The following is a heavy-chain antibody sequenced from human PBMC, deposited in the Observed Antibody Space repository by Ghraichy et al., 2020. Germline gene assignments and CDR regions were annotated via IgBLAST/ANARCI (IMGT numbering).Heavy chain of an antibody. CDR2: INHSGST. CDR1: GGSFSGYY. Sequence: SETLSLTCAVYGGSFSGYYWSWIRQPPGKGLEWIGEINHSGSTNYNPSLKSRVTISVDTSKNQFSLKLSSVTAADTAVYYCARGHHSSGWYRREVSAFDIWGQGTMVTVSS. CDR3: ARGHHSSGWYRREVSAFDI. V-gene: IGHV4-34*01. D-gene: IGHD6-19*01. J-gene: IGHJ3*02.